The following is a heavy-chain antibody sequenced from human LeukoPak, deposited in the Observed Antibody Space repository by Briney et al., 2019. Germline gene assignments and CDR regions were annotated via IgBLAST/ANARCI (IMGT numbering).Heavy chain of an antibody. CDR2: INRSGST. J-gene: IGHJ4*02. CDR3: ARAPKATMVRGVPFDS. D-gene: IGHD3-10*01. CDR1: GGSFSGYY. Sequence: SESLSLTCAVYGGSFSGYYWTWIRQPPGKGLEWIGEINRSGSTKYNASLKRRVTISVDTSITQFSLKLSSVPAANTAVYCYARAPKATMVRGVPFDSWGQGTLVTVSS. V-gene: IGHV4-34*01.